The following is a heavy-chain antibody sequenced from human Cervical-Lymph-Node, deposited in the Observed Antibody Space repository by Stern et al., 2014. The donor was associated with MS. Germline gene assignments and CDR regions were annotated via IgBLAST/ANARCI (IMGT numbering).Heavy chain of an antibody. CDR3: TTDSGYGDNWFDP. Sequence: EMQLVESGGGLVKPGGSLRLSCAASGFTFSNAWMSWVRQAPGKGLEWVGRIKSKTDGGTTDYAAPVKGRFTISRDDSKNTLYLQMNSLKTEDTAVYYCTTDSGYGDNWFDPWGQGTLVTVSS. J-gene: IGHJ5*02. CDR2: IKSKTDGGTT. CDR1: GFTFSNAW. V-gene: IGHV3-15*01. D-gene: IGHD4-17*01.